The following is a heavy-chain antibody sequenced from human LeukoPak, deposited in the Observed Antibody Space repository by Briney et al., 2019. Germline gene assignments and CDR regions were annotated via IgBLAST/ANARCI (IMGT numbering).Heavy chain of an antibody. CDR2: ISHTGTTI. V-gene: IGHV3-11*04. D-gene: IGHD6-19*01. Sequence: GGSLRLSCAASGFTFSDHCMSWICQAPGKGLEWVSYISHTGTTIYYADSVKGRFTLSRDNAKNSLYLQMNSLRAEDTAVYYCARGTAYSSGWYYDFDYWGQGTLVTVSS. J-gene: IGHJ4*02. CDR3: ARGTAYSSGWYYDFDY. CDR1: GFTFSDHC.